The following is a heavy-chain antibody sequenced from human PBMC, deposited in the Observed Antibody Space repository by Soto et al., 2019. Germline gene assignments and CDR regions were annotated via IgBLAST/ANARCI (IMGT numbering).Heavy chain of an antibody. CDR3: ARVYPGIAVAGPFDY. D-gene: IGHD6-19*01. J-gene: IGHJ4*02. CDR1: GGSVSSGSYY. CDR2: IYYSGST. Sequence: SETRSLTCTVSGGSVSSGSYYWSWIRQPPGKGLEWIGYIYYSGSTNYNPSLKSRVTISVDTSKNQFSLKLSSVTAADTAVYYCARVYPGIAVAGPFDYWGQGTLVTVSS. V-gene: IGHV4-61*01.